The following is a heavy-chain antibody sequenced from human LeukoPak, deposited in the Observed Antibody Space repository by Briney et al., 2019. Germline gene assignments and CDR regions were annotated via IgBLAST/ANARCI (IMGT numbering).Heavy chain of an antibody. CDR3: AKGPLTEVAGTTWDY. Sequence: GGSLRLSCAASGFTFSSHAMNWLRQAPGKGLEWVSGISGSSCRTYCADSVKGRFTIARDNSKNTLYLQMNSLRAEDTAVYYCAKGPLTEVAGTTWDYWGQGTPVTVSS. D-gene: IGHD6-19*01. V-gene: IGHV3-23*01. CDR1: GFTFSSHA. CDR2: ISGSSCRT. J-gene: IGHJ4*02.